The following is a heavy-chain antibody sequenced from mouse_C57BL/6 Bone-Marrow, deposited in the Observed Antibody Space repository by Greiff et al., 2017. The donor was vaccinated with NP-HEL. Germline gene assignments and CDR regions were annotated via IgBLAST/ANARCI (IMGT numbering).Heavy chain of an antibody. CDR2: ISSGSSTI. J-gene: IGHJ2*01. Sequence: EVMLVESGGGLVKPGGSLKLSCAASGFTFSDYGMHWVRQAPEKGLEWVAYISSGSSTIYYADTVKGRFTISSDNAKNTLFLQMTSLRSEDTAMYYCARPLTLYYFDYWGQGTTLTVSS. D-gene: IGHD4-1*01. V-gene: IGHV5-17*01. CDR1: GFTFSDYG. CDR3: ARPLTLYYFDY.